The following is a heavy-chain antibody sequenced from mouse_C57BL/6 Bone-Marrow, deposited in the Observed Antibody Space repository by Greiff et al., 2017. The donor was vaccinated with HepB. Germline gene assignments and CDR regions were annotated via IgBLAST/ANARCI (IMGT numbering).Heavy chain of an antibody. D-gene: IGHD1-1*01. CDR1: GYTFTDYE. V-gene: IGHV1-15*01. CDR3: ILRYPDYFDY. CDR2: IDPETGGT. J-gene: IGHJ2*01. Sequence: ESGAELVRPGASVTLSCKASGYTFTDYEMHWVKQTPVHGLEWIGAIDPETGGTAYNQKFKGKAILTADKSSSTAYMELRSLTSEDSAVYYCILRYPDYFDYWGQGTTLTVSS.